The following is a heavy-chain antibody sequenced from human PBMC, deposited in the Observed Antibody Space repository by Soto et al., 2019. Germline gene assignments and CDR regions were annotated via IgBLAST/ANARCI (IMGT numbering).Heavy chain of an antibody. CDR3: ARLGAAAGKNAFDI. CDR1: GGSISSSSYY. D-gene: IGHD6-13*01. CDR2: IYYSGST. J-gene: IGHJ3*02. V-gene: IGHV4-39*01. Sequence: SETLSLTCTVSGGSISSSSYYWGWIRQPPGKGLEWIGSIYYSGSTYYNPSLKSRVTISVDTSKNQFSLKLSSVTAADTAVYYCARLGAAAGKNAFDIWGQGTMVTVSS.